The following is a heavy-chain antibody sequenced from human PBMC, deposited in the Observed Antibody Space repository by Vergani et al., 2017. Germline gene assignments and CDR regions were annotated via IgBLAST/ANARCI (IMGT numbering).Heavy chain of an antibody. CDR3: ARQKAKYGYYPYYYYYGMDV. CDR2: IYDSGST. CDR1: GDSISSSSYY. Sequence: QLQLQESGPGLVKPSETLSLTCTVSGDSISSSSYYWGWIRQPPGKGLEWIGSIYDSGSTYYNPSLKSRVTISVDTSKNQFSLKLSSVTAADTAVYYCARQKAKYGYYPYYYYYGMDVWGQGTTVTVSS. D-gene: IGHD3-22*01. V-gene: IGHV4-39*01. J-gene: IGHJ6*02.